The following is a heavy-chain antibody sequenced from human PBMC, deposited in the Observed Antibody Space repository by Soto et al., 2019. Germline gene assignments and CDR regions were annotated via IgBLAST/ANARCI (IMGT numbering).Heavy chain of an antibody. CDR1: GLSFNDAW. J-gene: IGHJ4*02. D-gene: IGHD3-10*01. CDR3: TTDSMAWGIRGY. CDR2: IKTKGDGETT. V-gene: IGHV3-15*07. Sequence: EVQLVESGGGLVKPGGSLRLSCAASGLSFNDAWMNWVRQAPGKGLEHVGRIKTKGDGETTNYAAPVKGRFTISRDDSKNTLYLQMNSLKTEDTAVYYCTTDSMAWGIRGYWGQGTLVTVSS.